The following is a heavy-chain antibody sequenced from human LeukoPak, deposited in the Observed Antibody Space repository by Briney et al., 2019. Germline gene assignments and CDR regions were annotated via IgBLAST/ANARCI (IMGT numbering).Heavy chain of an antibody. V-gene: IGHV3-23*01. CDR1: GFTFSSYA. Sequence: AGGSLRLSCAASGFTFSSYAMSWVRQAPGKGLEWVSAISGSGSSTYYADSVKGRFTISRDNSKDTLYLQMNSLRAEDTAVYYCAKDANWNHGGGYMDVWGKGTTVTVSS. CDR2: ISGSGSST. D-gene: IGHD1-1*01. CDR3: AKDANWNHGGGYMDV. J-gene: IGHJ6*03.